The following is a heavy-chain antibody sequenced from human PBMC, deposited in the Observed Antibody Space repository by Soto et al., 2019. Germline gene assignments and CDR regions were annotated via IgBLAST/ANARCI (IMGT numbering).Heavy chain of an antibody. CDR2: INPSGGST. CDR1: GYTFTSYY. V-gene: IGHV1-46*01. J-gene: IGHJ5*02. D-gene: IGHD2-2*01. CDR3: ARRNIVVVPAAINSDWFDP. Sequence: ASVKVSCKXSGYTFTSYYMHWVRQAPGQGLEWMGIINPSGGSTSYAQKFQGRVTMTRDTSTSTVYMELSSLRSEDTAVYYCARRNIVVVPAAINSDWFDPWGQGTLVTVSS.